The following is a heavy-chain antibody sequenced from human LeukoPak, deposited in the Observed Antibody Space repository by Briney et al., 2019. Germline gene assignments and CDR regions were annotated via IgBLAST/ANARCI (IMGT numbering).Heavy chain of an antibody. V-gene: IGHV3-33*01. CDR2: IWYDGNKK. D-gene: IGHD5-12*01. Sequence: PGRSLRLSCAASGFTFSSYAMHWVRQASGKGLEWMALIWYDGNKKYFEDSVKGRFTISRDNSKNTLYLQMNSLRAEDTAVYYCARDRGYDPHYYFDYWGQGTLVTVSS. CDR3: ARDRGYDPHYYFDY. CDR1: GFTFSSYA. J-gene: IGHJ4*02.